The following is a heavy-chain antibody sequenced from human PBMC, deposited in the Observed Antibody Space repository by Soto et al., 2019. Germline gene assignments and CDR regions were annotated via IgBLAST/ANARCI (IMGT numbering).Heavy chain of an antibody. J-gene: IGHJ3*02. CDR1: GFTFSSYS. Sequence: GGSLRLSCAASGFTFSSYSMNWVRQAPGKGLEWVSYISSSSSTIYYADSVKGRFTISRDNAKNSLYLQMNSLRDEDTAVYYCARMRDGYNLWAFDIWGQGTMVTVSS. CDR3: ARMRDGYNLWAFDI. D-gene: IGHD5-12*01. CDR2: ISSSSSTI. V-gene: IGHV3-48*02.